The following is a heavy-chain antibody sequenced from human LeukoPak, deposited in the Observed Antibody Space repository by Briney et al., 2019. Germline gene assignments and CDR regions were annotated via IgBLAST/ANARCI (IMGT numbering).Heavy chain of an antibody. CDR3: ASDFSGSYPLDY. J-gene: IGHJ4*02. CDR1: GYTFTGYY. D-gene: IGHD1-26*01. V-gene: IGHV1-2*02. CDR2: INPNSGGT. Sequence: ASVKVSCKASGYTFTGYYMHWVRQAPGQGLEWMGWINPNSGGTNYAQKFQGRVTMTRDTSISTAYMELSRLRSDDTAVYYCASDFSGSYPLDYWDQGTLVTVSS.